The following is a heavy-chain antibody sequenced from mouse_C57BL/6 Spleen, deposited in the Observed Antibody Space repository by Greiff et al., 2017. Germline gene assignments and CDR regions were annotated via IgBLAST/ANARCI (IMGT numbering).Heavy chain of an antibody. CDR2: IYPGDGDT. Sequence: VQLQQSGPELVKPGASVKISCKASGYAFSSSWMNWVKQRPGKGLEWIGRIYPGDGDTNYNGKFKGKATLTADKSSSTAYMQLSSLTSEDSAVYFCATSAGTYFDYWGQGTTLTVSS. CDR1: GYAFSSSW. CDR3: ATSAGTYFDY. V-gene: IGHV1-82*01. J-gene: IGHJ2*01. D-gene: IGHD4-1*01.